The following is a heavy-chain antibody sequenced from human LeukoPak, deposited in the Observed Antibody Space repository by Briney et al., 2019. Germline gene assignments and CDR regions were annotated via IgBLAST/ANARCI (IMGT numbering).Heavy chain of an antibody. V-gene: IGHV4-39*01. CDR2: IYYSGST. CDR1: GGSISSSSYY. D-gene: IGHD6-13*01. Sequence: SETLSLTCTVSGGSISSSSYYWGWIRQPPGKGLEWIGSIYYSGSTYYNPSPKSRVTISVDTSKNQFSLKPSSVTAADTAVYYCARGREGSSWARVSPPHAVWGQGTLVTVSS. J-gene: IGHJ4*02. CDR3: ARGREGSSWARVSPPHAV.